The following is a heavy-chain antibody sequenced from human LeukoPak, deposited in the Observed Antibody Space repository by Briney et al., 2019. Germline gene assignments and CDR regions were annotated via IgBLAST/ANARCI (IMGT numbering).Heavy chain of an antibody. CDR1: GYTFTSYY. CDR3: AREWGMEQLKYYYYYYGMDV. Sequence: ASVKVSCKASGYTFTSYYMHRVRQAPGQGLEWMGIINPSGGSTSYAQKFQGRVTMTRDTSTSTVYMELSSLRSEDTAVYYCAREWGMEQLKYYYYYYGMDVWGQGTTVTVSS. J-gene: IGHJ6*02. V-gene: IGHV1-46*01. D-gene: IGHD6-13*01. CDR2: INPSGGST.